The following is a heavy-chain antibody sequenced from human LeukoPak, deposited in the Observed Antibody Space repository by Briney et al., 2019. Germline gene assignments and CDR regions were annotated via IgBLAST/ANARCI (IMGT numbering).Heavy chain of an antibody. CDR3: ASSGGASRRVYFDY. V-gene: IGHV4-34*01. CDR1: GGSFSGYY. CDR2: INHSGST. J-gene: IGHJ4*02. D-gene: IGHD3-16*01. Sequence: SETLSLTCAVYGGSFSGYYWSWIRQPPGKGLEWIGEINHSGSTNYNPSLKGRVTISVDTSKNQFSLKLSSVTAADTAVYYCASSGGASRRVYFDYWGQGTLVTVSS.